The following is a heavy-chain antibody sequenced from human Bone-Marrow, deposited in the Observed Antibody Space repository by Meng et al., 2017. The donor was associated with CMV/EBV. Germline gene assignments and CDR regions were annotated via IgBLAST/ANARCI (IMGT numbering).Heavy chain of an antibody. V-gene: IGHV4-61*01. CDR1: GGSVSSGSYY. Sequence: SETLSLTCTVSGGSVSSGSYYWSWIRQPPGKGLEWIGYIYYNGSTNYNPSLKSRVTVSVDTSKNQFSLKLSSVTAADTAVYCCLKGHFLDFDYWGQGTLVTVSS. J-gene: IGHJ4*02. D-gene: IGHD3-3*01. CDR3: LKGHFLDFDY. CDR2: IYYNGST.